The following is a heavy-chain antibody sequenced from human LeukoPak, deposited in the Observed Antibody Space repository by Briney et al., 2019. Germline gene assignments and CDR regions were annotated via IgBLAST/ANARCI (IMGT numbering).Heavy chain of an antibody. J-gene: IGHJ6*04. CDR2: ITSGSSYI. D-gene: IGHD2-21*01. Sequence: PGGSLRLSCAASGFTFSSYNMNWVRQAPGQGLEWVSSITSGSSYIYYADSVKGRFTISRDNAKNSLFLQMNSLRAEDTALYYCARGATVLFRLVDVWGKGTTVTVSS. CDR1: GFTFSSYN. V-gene: IGHV3-21*01. CDR3: ARGATVLFRLVDV.